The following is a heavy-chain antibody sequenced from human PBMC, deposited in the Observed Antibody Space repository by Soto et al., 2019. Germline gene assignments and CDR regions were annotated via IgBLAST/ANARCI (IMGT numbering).Heavy chain of an antibody. V-gene: IGHV4-59*01. J-gene: IGHJ4*02. CDR2: IYYSGST. D-gene: IGHD5-18*01. Sequence: QVQLQESGPGLVKPSETLSLTCTVSGGSISSYYWSWIRQPPGKGLEWIGYIYYSGSTNYNPSLKSRVTIAXNXXTTQFSLKLSSVTAADTAVYSCARGRIQLWYPFDYWGQGTLVTVSS. CDR1: GGSISSYY. CDR3: ARGRIQLWYPFDY.